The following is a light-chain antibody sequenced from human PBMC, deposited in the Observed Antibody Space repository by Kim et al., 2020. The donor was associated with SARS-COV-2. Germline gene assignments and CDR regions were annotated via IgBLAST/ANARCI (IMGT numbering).Light chain of an antibody. Sequence: GQSVTIACTGTSSDVGGYNSVSWYQQHPVKAPKLMIYKVSKWPSGVSNRFSGSKSGNTASLTISGLQAEDEADYYCTSYTNTRAWVFGGGTQLTVL. CDR1: SSDVGGYNS. J-gene: IGLJ3*02. CDR2: KVS. CDR3: TSYTNTRAWV. V-gene: IGLV2-14*01.